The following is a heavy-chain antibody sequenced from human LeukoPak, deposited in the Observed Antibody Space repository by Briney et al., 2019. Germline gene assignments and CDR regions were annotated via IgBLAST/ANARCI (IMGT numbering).Heavy chain of an antibody. CDR3: AKDPALGQLVIWGHLHAFDI. CDR2: ISDSGDKT. CDR1: GFTFSNYA. D-gene: IGHD6-13*01. Sequence: GGSLRLSCAASGFTFSNYAMSWVRQAPGKGLECVSAISDSGDKTDYADSVKGRFTISRDNSKNTLYLQMNSLRAEDTAVYYCAKDPALGQLVIWGHLHAFDIWGQGTMVTVSS. J-gene: IGHJ3*02. V-gene: IGHV3-23*01.